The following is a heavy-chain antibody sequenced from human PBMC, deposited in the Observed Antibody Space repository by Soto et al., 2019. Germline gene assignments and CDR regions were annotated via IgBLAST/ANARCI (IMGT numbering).Heavy chain of an antibody. D-gene: IGHD1-1*01. V-gene: IGHV1-69*02. Sequence: QVQLVQSGAEVKKPGSSVKVSCKASGGTFSRYTINWVRQAPGQGLEWMGRIIPILGLASYAQKFQGRVTITADKSTSTAYMELSSLRSEDTAVYYCARDLDPPSFWFDPRGQGTLVTVSS. J-gene: IGHJ5*02. CDR2: IIPILGLA. CDR1: GGTFSRYT. CDR3: ARDLDPPSFWFDP.